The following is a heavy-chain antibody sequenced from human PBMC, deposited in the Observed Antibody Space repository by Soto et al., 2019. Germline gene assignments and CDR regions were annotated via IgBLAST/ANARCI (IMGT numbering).Heavy chain of an antibody. CDR2: IIYSGST. D-gene: IGHD2-8*01. CDR3: ARVLVDGNYYYGMDV. V-gene: IGHV4-59*01. J-gene: IGHJ6*02. Sequence: KTSETLSLTCTVSGGSFGNYYWNWVRQPPGKGLEWIGDIIYSGSTNYSPSLKSRVTLLVDTSKNQFSLKLSSVTAADTAVYYCARVLVDGNYYYGMDVWGQGTTVTVSS. CDR1: GGSFGNYY.